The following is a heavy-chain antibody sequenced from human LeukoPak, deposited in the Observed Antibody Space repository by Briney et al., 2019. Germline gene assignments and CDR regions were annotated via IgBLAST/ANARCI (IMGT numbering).Heavy chain of an antibody. Sequence: GGSLRLSCAASGFTFSSYGLHWVRQAPGKGLVWVSRIIRHGTDTDYADSVKGRFTISRDIVTNTLYLEMSSLRAEDTAIYYCARAAGYGAGSYGFEIWGQGTTVTVSS. CDR3: ARAAGYGAGSYGFEI. CDR1: GFTFSSYG. J-gene: IGHJ3*02. CDR2: IIRHGTDT. D-gene: IGHD3-10*01. V-gene: IGHV3-74*01.